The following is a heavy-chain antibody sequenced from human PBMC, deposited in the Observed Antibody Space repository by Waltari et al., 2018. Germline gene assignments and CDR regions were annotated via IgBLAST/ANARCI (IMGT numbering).Heavy chain of an antibody. V-gene: IGHV3-23*01. CDR3: ASRSYTYGFDH. D-gene: IGHD5-18*01. CDR2: IIGSGSST. CDR1: GFTFSSYA. Sequence: EVQLLESGGGLVQPGGSLRLSCAASGFTFSSYAMNWVRQAPGKGLEWVSGIIGSGSSTNDADSVKGRFAISRDNSRNTLYLQMDSLRAEDTAVYFCASRSYTYGFDHWGQGTLVTVSS. J-gene: IGHJ4*02.